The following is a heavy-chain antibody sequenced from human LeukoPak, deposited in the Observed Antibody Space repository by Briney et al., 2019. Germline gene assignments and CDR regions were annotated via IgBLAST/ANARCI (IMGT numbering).Heavy chain of an antibody. CDR1: GYSFTXXX. CDR2: ISANNGNT. J-gene: IGHJ4*02. V-gene: IGHV1-18*04. Sequence: ASVKVSCXASGYSFTXXXXXXXRQAXGQXXXXXXXISANNGNTXYAQXXXXXXXXTXXTSTSTAYMELRSLRSDDTAVYYCARGDSGYDFAPFDYWGQGTLVTVSS. D-gene: IGHD5-12*01. CDR3: ARGDSGYDFAPFDY.